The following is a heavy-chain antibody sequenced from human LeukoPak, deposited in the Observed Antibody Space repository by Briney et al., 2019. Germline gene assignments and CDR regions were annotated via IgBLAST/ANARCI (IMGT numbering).Heavy chain of an antibody. V-gene: IGHV3-48*01. CDR1: GFTFSRYS. CDR2: ITSRGNTM. CDR3: ARDSGYNYGDNWFDP. Sequence: GRSLRLSCVASGFTFSRYSMNWVRQAPGKGLEWVSYITSRGNTMYYAGSVKGRFTISRDNAKNSLYLQMNSLRAEDTTVYYCARDSGYNYGDNWFDPWGQGTLVTVSS. D-gene: IGHD5-18*01. J-gene: IGHJ5*02.